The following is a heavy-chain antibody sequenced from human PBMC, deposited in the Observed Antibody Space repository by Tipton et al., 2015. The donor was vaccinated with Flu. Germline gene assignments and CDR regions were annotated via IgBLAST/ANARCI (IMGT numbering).Heavy chain of an antibody. Sequence: QVQLVQSGAEVKKPGSSVKVSCKASGGTFSSYTISWVRQAPGQGLEWMGRIIPILGIANYAQKFQGRVTITADKSTSTAYMELSSLRSEDTAVYYCARVGVKRGNVGGYYYYGVDVWGQGTTFTVSS. CDR2: IIPILGIA. V-gene: IGHV1-69*09. J-gene: IGHJ6*02. CDR3: ARVGVKRGNVGGYYYYGVDV. D-gene: IGHD3-16*01. CDR1: GGTFSSYT.